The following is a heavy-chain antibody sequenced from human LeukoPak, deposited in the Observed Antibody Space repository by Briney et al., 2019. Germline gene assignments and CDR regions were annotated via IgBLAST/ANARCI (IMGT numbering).Heavy chain of an antibody. J-gene: IGHJ4*02. CDR1: GGSIGSYY. CDR3: ARHPLRSTLYFDY. D-gene: IGHD2-2*01. V-gene: IGHV4-59*08. CDR2: LYYSGST. Sequence: PSETLSLTCTVSGGSIGSYYWSWIRQPPGKGLEWIGYLYYSGSTNYNPSLKSRVTISVDTSKNQFSLKLSSVTAADTAVYYCARHPLRSTLYFDYWGQGTLVTVSS.